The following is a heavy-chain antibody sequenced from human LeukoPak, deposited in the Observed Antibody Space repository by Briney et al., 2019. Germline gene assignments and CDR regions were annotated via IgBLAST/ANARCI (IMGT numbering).Heavy chain of an antibody. V-gene: IGHV4-31*03. Sequence: SETLSLTCTVSGGSISSGGYYWSWIRQHPGKGLEWIGYIYYSGSTYYNPSLKSRVTISVDTSKNQFSLKLSSVTAADTAVYYCASAREVVPANPSYIDYWAREPWPPSPQ. J-gene: IGHJ4*02. CDR2: IYYSGST. D-gene: IGHD2-2*01. CDR1: GGSISSGGYY. CDR3: ASAREVVPANPSYIDY.